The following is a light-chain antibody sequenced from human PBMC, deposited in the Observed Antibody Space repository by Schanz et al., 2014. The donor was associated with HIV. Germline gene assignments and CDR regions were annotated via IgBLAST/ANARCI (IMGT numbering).Light chain of an antibody. CDR1: SDSVSLSNY. CDR3: MVYVGSGPVV. CDR2: STN. Sequence: QTVVTQETSLSVSPGGTVTLTCGLSSDSVSLSNYPSWYQQTPGQSPRTLIYSTNTRSSGVPDRFSGSILGDKAALTITGAQPEDESDYYCMVYVGSGPVVFGGGTKLTVL. J-gene: IGLJ2*01. V-gene: IGLV8-61*01.